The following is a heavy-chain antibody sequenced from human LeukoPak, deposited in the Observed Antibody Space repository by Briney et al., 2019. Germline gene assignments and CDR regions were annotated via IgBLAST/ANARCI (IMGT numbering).Heavy chain of an antibody. CDR2: FDPEDGET. Sequence: GASVKVSCKVSGYTLTELSMHWVRQAPGKGLEWMGGFDPEDGETIYAQKFQGRVTMTEDTSTDTAYMELSSLRSEDTAVYYCATETYCTNGVCSHWFDPWGQGTLVTVSS. CDR3: ATETYCTNGVCSHWFDP. CDR1: GYTLTELS. V-gene: IGHV1-24*01. D-gene: IGHD2-8*01. J-gene: IGHJ5*02.